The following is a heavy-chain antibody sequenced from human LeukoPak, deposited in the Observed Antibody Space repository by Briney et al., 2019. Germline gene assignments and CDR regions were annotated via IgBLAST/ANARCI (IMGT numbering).Heavy chain of an antibody. CDR2: ITDSGRTI. J-gene: IGHJ6*03. V-gene: IGHV3-11*04. Sequence: LSLTCTVSGGSISSSSYYWGWIRQPPGKGLEWVSYITDSGRTIYYADSVKGRFTISRDNAKDSLYLQMNSLRAEDTAVYYCARDGTPIYSTGWVYMDVWGKGTTVTISS. CDR3: ARDGTPIYSTGWVYMDV. CDR1: GGSISSSSYY. D-gene: IGHD6-25*01.